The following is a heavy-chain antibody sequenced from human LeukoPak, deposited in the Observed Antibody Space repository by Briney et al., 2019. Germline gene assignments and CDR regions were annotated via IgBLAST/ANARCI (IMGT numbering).Heavy chain of an antibody. CDR1: GGSISDYS. V-gene: IGHV4-59*01. CDR3: ARHGDSTVITPHAIDY. Sequence: SETLSLTCTVSGGSISDYSWSWIRQPPGKGLEWIGNIYYSGSANHNPSLKSRVTISRDTSKNQFSLKLTSVTTADTAVYYCARHGDSTVITPHAIDYWGQGTRVTVSS. D-gene: IGHD4-23*01. CDR2: IYYSGSA. J-gene: IGHJ4*02.